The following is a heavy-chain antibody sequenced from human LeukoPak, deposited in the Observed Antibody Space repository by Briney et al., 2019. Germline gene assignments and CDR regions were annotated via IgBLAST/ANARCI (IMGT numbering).Heavy chain of an antibody. D-gene: IGHD5-24*01. J-gene: IGHJ4*02. CDR1: GYTFTSYY. V-gene: IGHV1-46*01. Sequence: ASVKVSCKASGYTFTSYYMHWVRHAPGQGLEWMGIINPTGGSTSYAQKFQGRVTMTRDTSTSTVYMELSSLRSEDTAVYYCAREEMATIPSWGQGTLVTVSS. CDR3: AREEMATIPS. CDR2: INPTGGST.